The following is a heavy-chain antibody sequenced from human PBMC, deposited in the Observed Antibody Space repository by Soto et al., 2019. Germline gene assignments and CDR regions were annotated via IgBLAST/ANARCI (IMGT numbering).Heavy chain of an antibody. J-gene: IGHJ5*02. CDR3: ARRDGYTQGRYNWFDP. CDR1: GASISSYY. Sequence: LSLTCTVSGASISSYYWSWIRQPPGKGLEWIGYIYYSGSTNYNPSLKSRVTISVDTSKNQFSLKLSSVTAADTAVFYCARRDGYTQGRYNWFDPWGQGTLVTVSS. D-gene: IGHD5-12*01. V-gene: IGHV4-59*08. CDR2: IYYSGST.